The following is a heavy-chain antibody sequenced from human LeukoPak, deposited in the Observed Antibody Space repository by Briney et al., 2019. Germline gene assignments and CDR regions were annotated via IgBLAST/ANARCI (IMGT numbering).Heavy chain of an antibody. CDR3: AGDIIVGGIVILGY. CDR1: GFTFISYS. D-gene: IGHD1-26*01. Sequence: GSLKLSCAASGFTFISYSMNWVRQAPGKGLEWVSSISSSSSYIYYADSVKGRFTISRDNAKNSLYLHMNSLRAEDTAVYYCAGDIIVGGIVILGYWGQGTLVTVSS. CDR2: ISSSSSYI. V-gene: IGHV3-21*01. J-gene: IGHJ4*02.